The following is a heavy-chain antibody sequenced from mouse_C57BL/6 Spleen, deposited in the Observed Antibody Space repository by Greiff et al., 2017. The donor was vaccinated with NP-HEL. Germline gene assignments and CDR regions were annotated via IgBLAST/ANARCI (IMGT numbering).Heavy chain of an antibody. V-gene: IGHV1-5*01. D-gene: IGHD1-1*01. Sequence: EVQLQQSGTVLARPGASVKMSCKTSGYTFTSYWMHWVKQRPGQGLEWIGAIYPGNSDTSYNQKFKGKAKLTAVTSASTAYMELSSLTNEDSAVYYCTRQKYYGSSWNWYFDVWGTGTTVTVSS. CDR2: IYPGNSDT. CDR1: GYTFTSYW. J-gene: IGHJ1*03. CDR3: TRQKYYGSSWNWYFDV.